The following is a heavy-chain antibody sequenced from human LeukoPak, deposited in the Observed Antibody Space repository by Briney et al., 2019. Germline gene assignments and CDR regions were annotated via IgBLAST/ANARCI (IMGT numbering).Heavy chain of an antibody. Sequence: GGSLRLSCAASGFTFSSYSMNWVRQAPGKGLEWVSSISSSSSYIYYADSVKGRFTISRDNAKNSLYLQMNSLRAEDTAVYYCARLAGAGYFDYWGQGTLVTVSS. D-gene: IGHD6-13*01. J-gene: IGHJ4*02. CDR2: ISSSSSYI. V-gene: IGHV3-21*01. CDR3: ARLAGAGYFDY. CDR1: GFTFSSYS.